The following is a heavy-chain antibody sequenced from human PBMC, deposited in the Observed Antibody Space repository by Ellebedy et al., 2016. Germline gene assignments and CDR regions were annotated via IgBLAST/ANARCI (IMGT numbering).Heavy chain of an antibody. D-gene: IGHD1-14*01. CDR3: AGDAEY. J-gene: IGHJ4*02. CDR1: GFSFSGHG. Sequence: GGSLRLSXAASGFSFSGHGMHWVRQAPGKGLEWVASIWSDGSNTYYPDSVKGRFTISRDNSKNTLYLQMNSLRAEDTAVYYCAGDAEYWGQGTLVAVSS. V-gene: IGHV3-33*01. CDR2: IWSDGSNT.